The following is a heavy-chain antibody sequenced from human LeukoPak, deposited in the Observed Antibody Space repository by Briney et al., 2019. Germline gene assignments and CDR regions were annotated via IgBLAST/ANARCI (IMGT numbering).Heavy chain of an antibody. D-gene: IGHD3-22*01. J-gene: IGHJ3*02. Sequence: GGSLRLSCAASGFTFSSYSKNWVRQAPGKGLEWVSSISSSSSYIYYADSVKGRFTISRDNAKNSLYLQMNSLRAEDTAVYYCARDLYYDSSGYFATPIFAFDIWGQGTMVTVSS. V-gene: IGHV3-21*01. CDR2: ISSSSSYI. CDR3: ARDLYYDSSGYFATPIFAFDI. CDR1: GFTFSSYS.